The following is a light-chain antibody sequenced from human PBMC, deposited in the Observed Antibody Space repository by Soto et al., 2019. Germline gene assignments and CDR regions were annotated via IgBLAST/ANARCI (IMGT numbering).Light chain of an antibody. CDR1: QGIGVY. V-gene: IGKV1-27*01. CDR2: AAS. Sequence: DIQMTQSPSSLSASLGDRTTITCLASQGIGVYLAWFQQKPVKVPKLLIYAASTLQSGVPSRFSGSGSGTDFTLTISSLQPEDFATYYCQKYNSSPLTFGGGTKVEIK. J-gene: IGKJ4*01. CDR3: QKYNSSPLT.